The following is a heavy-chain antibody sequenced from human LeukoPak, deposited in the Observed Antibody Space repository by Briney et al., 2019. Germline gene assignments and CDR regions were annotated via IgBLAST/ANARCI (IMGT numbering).Heavy chain of an antibody. V-gene: IGHV3-21*01. CDR3: ARDRTTIFGVVIGDY. CDR2: ISSSSSYI. CDR1: GFTFSSYS. D-gene: IGHD3-3*01. J-gene: IGHJ4*02. Sequence: GGSLRLSCAASGFTFSSYSMTWVRQAPGKGLEWVSSISSSSSYIYYADSVKGRFTISRDNAKNSLYLQMNSLRAEDTAVYYCARDRTTIFGVVIGDYWGQGTLVTVSS.